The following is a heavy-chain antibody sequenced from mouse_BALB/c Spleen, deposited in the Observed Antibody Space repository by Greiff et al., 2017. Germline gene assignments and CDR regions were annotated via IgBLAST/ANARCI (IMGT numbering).Heavy chain of an antibody. Sequence: DLVKPGASVKLSCKASGYTFTSYWINWLKQRPGQGLEWIGRIAPGSGSTYYNEMFKGKATLTVDTSSSTAYIQLSSLSSEDSAVYFCARGWAWFAYWGQGTLVTVSA. V-gene: IGHV1S41*01. CDR1: GYTFTSYW. J-gene: IGHJ3*01. D-gene: IGHD3-3*01. CDR3: ARGWAWFAY. CDR2: IAPGSGST.